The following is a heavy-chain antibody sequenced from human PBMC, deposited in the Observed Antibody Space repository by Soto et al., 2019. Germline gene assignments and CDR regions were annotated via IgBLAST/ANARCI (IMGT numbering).Heavy chain of an antibody. Sequence: EVQLVESGGGLVKPGGSLRLSCAASGFTFSNAWMNWVRQAPGKGLEWVGRIKSKTDGGTTDYAAPVKGRFTISRDDSKNTLYLQMNSLKTEDTAVYYCTTDKEYCSGGSCYSFYAFDIWGQGTMVTVSS. CDR1: GFTFSNAW. J-gene: IGHJ3*02. D-gene: IGHD2-15*01. CDR2: IKSKTDGGTT. V-gene: IGHV3-15*07. CDR3: TTDKEYCSGGSCYSFYAFDI.